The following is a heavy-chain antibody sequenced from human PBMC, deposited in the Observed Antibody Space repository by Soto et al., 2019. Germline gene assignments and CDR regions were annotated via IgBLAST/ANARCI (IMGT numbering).Heavy chain of an antibody. CDR3: ARVPHLDMITFGGVIVDY. Sequence: QVQLVQSGAEVKKPGSSVKVSCKASGGTFSSYAISWVRQAPGQGLEWMGGIIPIFGTATYAQKFQGRVTITADESTSTAYTELSSLRSEDTAVYYCARVPHLDMITFGGVIVDYWGQGTLVTVSS. D-gene: IGHD3-16*02. J-gene: IGHJ4*02. CDR2: IIPIFGTA. CDR1: GGTFSSYA. V-gene: IGHV1-69*01.